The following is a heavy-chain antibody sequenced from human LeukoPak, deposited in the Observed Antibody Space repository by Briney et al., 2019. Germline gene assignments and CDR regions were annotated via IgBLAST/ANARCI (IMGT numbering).Heavy chain of an antibody. CDR2: IYYSGST. CDR1: GFTFSGYE. CDR3: ARDFHSGGFDY. Sequence: GSLRLSCAASGFTFSGYEMNWVRQAPGKGLEWIGYIYYSGSTNYNPSLKSRVTISVDTSKNQFSLKLSSVTAADTAVYYCARDFHSGGFDYWGQGTPVTVSS. V-gene: IGHV4-59*01. J-gene: IGHJ4*02. D-gene: IGHD3-10*01.